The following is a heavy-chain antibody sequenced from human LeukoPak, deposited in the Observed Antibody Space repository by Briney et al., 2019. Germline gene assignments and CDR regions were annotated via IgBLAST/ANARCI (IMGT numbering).Heavy chain of an antibody. Sequence: SETLSLTCAVYGGSFSGYYWSWIRQPPGKGLEWIGEINHSGSTNYNPSLKSRVTISVDTSKNQFSLKLSSVTAADTAVYYCARQEEQQLAGGHFDYWGQGTLVTVSS. CDR2: INHSGST. CDR3: ARQEEQQLAGGHFDY. J-gene: IGHJ4*02. V-gene: IGHV4-34*01. CDR1: GGSFSGYY. D-gene: IGHD6-13*01.